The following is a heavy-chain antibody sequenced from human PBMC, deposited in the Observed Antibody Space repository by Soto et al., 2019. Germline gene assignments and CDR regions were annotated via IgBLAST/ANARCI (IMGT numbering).Heavy chain of an antibody. D-gene: IGHD1-20*01. CDR3: AKDQVRRVGGGITYYCGRDV. CDR2: ISYDGSNK. V-gene: IGHV3-30*18. J-gene: IGHJ6*02. Sequence: QVQLVESGGGVVQPGRSLRLSCAASGFTFSSYGMHWVRQAPGKGLEWVAVISYDGSNKYYADSVKGRFTISRDNSKNTLQLQMNSRRAEDTAVYYWAKDQVRRVGGGITYYCGRDVWGQGTTVTVSS. CDR1: GFTFSSYG.